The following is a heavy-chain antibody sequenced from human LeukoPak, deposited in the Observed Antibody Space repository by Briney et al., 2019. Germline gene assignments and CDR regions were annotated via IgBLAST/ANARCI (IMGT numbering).Heavy chain of an antibody. J-gene: IGHJ6*03. CDR1: GFTFSSYS. CDR2: IRYDGNNK. CDR3: ATHGSAHYYMDV. Sequence: GGSLRLSCAASGFTFSSYSMHWVRQAPGKGLEWVAFIRYDGNNKYYADSVKGRFTISRDNSKNTLHLQMNSLRAEDTAVYYCATHGSAHYYMDVWGKGTTVTISS. D-gene: IGHD2-2*03. V-gene: IGHV3-30*02.